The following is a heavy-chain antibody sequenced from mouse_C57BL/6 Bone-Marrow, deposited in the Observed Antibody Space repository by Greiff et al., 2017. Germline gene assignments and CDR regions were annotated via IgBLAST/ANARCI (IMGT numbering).Heavy chain of an antibody. Sequence: VQLQQPGAELVKPGASVKLSCKASGYTFTSYWMHWVKQRPGQGLEWIGMIHPNSGSTNYNEKFKSKATLTVDKSSSTADMQLSSLTSEDSAVYYCARREPTVVRFDYWGQGTTLTVSS. V-gene: IGHV1-64*01. D-gene: IGHD1-1*01. CDR2: IHPNSGST. CDR3: ARREPTVVRFDY. CDR1: GYTFTSYW. J-gene: IGHJ2*01.